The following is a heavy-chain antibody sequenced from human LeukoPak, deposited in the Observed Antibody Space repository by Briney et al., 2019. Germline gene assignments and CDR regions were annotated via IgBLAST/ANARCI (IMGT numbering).Heavy chain of an antibody. CDR2: ISWNSGTK. CDR3: AKAAADRYFGL. CDR1: GFNFNDYA. D-gene: IGHD6-25*01. Sequence: GGSLRLSCVASGFNFNDYAMHWVRQAPGKGLEWVSGISWNSGTKDYANSVKGRFTISRDYDKKSLFLQMNSLTTDDTALYYCAKAAADRYFGLWGRGNLVIVSS. V-gene: IGHV3-9*01. J-gene: IGHJ2*01.